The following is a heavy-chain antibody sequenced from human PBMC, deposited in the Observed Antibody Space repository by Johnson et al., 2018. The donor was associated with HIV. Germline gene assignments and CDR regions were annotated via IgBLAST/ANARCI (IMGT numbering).Heavy chain of an antibody. D-gene: IGHD1-14*01. J-gene: IGHJ3*02. CDR2: ISSSGSTI. CDR1: GFTFSSYA. V-gene: IGHV3-48*04. Sequence: EQLVESGGGVVQPGRSLRLSCAASGFTFSSYAMHWVRQAPGMGLEWVSYISSSGSTIYYAASVKGRFTISRANAKNSLYLQMNSLRAEDTAGYYCARDQSEGDAFESWGQGPMVTVSS. CDR3: ARDQSEGDAFES.